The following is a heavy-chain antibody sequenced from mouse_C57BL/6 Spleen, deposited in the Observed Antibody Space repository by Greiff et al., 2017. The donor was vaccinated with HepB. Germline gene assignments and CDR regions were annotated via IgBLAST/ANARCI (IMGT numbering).Heavy chain of an antibody. CDR1: GYTFTDYE. V-gene: IGHV1-15*01. CDR3: TRGDYDGGY. CDR2: IDPETGGT. J-gene: IGHJ2*01. Sequence: VQLQQSGAELVRPGASVTLSCKASGYTFTDYEMHWVKQTPVHGLEWIGAIDPETGGTAYNQKFKGKAILTADKSSSTAYMELRSLTSEDSAVYYCTRGDYDGGYWGQGTTLTVSS. D-gene: IGHD2-4*01.